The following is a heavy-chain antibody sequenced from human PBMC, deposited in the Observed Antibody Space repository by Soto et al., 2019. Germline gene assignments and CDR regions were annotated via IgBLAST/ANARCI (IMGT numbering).Heavy chain of an antibody. V-gene: IGHV3-23*01. CDR2: ISSSGGST. D-gene: IGHD2-15*01. CDR1: GFTFSSYD. CDR3: AKVWVVVAATSFFDY. J-gene: IGHJ4*02. Sequence: HPGGSLRLSCAASGFTFSSYDMHWVRQATGKGLEWVSVISSSGGSTDYAESVKGRFTISRDNSKNTLYLQMNSLRAEDTALYYCAKVWVVVAATSFFDYWGQGTLVTVSS.